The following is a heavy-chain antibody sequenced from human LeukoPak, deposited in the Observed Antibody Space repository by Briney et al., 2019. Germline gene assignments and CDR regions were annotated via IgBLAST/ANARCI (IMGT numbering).Heavy chain of an antibody. J-gene: IGHJ3*01. CDR2: ISNSDDTR. V-gene: IGHV3-48*02. D-gene: IGHD2/OR15-2a*01. CDR1: GYTFTSYS. Sequence: QPGGSLRLSCAASGYTFTSYSMSWVRQAPGKGLEWVSFISNSDDTRYYVDSVRGRFTISRDDAKNSLYLQMSSLRDGDTAVYYCVRGYYSNSFDFWGQGTVVTVSS. CDR3: VRGYYSNSFDF.